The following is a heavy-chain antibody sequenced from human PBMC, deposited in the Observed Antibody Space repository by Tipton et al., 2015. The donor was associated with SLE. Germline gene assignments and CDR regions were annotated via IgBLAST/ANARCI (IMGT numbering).Heavy chain of an antibody. CDR3: ARGPLAVPYDAFDF. J-gene: IGHJ3*01. V-gene: IGHV1-2*02. D-gene: IGHD6-19*01. CDR2: INPNSGGT. CDR1: GSAFSGYY. Sequence: QVQLVQSGAEVKKPGASVRVSCKTSGSAFSGYYMHWVRQAPGQGLEWMGWINPNSGGTNFAQKFQGRVTLTRDTSIRTAYMDLSRLTYEDTAVYYCARGPLAVPYDAFDFWGQGTMVTVSS.